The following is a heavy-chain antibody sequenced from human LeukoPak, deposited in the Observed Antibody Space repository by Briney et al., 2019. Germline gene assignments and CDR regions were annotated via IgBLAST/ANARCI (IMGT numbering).Heavy chain of an antibody. CDR2: FDPEDGET. Sequence: EASVKVSFTVSGYTLTELSMHWVRQAPGKGLEWMGGFDPEDGETIYAQKFQGRVTMTENTSTDTAYMELSSLRSEDTAVYYCATDYRSYDYVWGSYSYWGQGTLVTVSS. J-gene: IGHJ4*02. D-gene: IGHD3-16*01. CDR3: ATDYRSYDYVWGSYSY. CDR1: GYTLTELS. V-gene: IGHV1-24*01.